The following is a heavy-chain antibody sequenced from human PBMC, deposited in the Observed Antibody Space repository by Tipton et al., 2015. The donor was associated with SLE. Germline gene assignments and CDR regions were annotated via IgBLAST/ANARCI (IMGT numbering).Heavy chain of an antibody. CDR3: AKTSSRYPYFDY. D-gene: IGHD6-13*01. Sequence: TLSLTCTVSLGSISSTGYYWGWVRQPPGKGLEWIGNIYYSGSTYYNPSLKSRVAISVDTSKNQFSLKLSSVTAADTAVYYCAKTSSRYPYFDYWGQGTLVTVSS. CDR2: IYYSGST. CDR1: LGSISSTGYY. V-gene: IGHV4-39*01. J-gene: IGHJ4*02.